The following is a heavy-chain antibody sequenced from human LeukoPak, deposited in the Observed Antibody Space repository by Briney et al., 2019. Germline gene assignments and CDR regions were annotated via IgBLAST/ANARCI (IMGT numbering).Heavy chain of an antibody. D-gene: IGHD2-2*01. CDR1: GYTFTGYY. CDR2: INPHSGGA. V-gene: IGHV1-2*02. Sequence: ASVTLSCNTSGYTFTGYYIQWIRSPPGQGLEWIGSINPHSGGAMYAQNFKGRVAMTRDTSVSTAYMELSALKSDNTAVYYCARDLGHCSTTSCYFDSWGQGALVSVSS. J-gene: IGHJ4*02. CDR3: ARDLGHCSTTSCYFDS.